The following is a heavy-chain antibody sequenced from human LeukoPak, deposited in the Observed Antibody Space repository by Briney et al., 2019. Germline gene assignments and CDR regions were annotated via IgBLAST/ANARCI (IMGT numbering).Heavy chain of an antibody. J-gene: IGHJ4*02. CDR3: AKDRSGYSGYPALDY. D-gene: IGHD5-12*01. V-gene: IGHV3-30*18. CDR1: GFTFSSYG. Sequence: GGSLRLSCAASGFTFSSYGMHWVRQAPGKGLEWVAVISYDGSNKYYADSVKGRFTISRDNSKNTLYLQMNSLRAEDTAVYYCAKDRSGYSGYPALDYWGQGTLVTVSS. CDR2: ISYDGSNK.